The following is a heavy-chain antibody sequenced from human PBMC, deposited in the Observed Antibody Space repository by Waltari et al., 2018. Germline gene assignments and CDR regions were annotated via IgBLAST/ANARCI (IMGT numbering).Heavy chain of an antibody. CDR3: ARPSSTNYYGMDV. V-gene: IGHV1-3*01. CDR1: GYPLTSYA. CDR2: INVGNGNT. J-gene: IGHJ6*02. Sequence: QVELVQSGAEVKKPGASVKVSCKASGYPLTSYAMHWVRQAPGQRLEWMGWINVGNGNTKYSQNFQGRVTITRDTSASTAYMELSSLRFEDTAVYYCARPSSTNYYGMDVWGQGTTVTVSS. D-gene: IGHD2-2*01.